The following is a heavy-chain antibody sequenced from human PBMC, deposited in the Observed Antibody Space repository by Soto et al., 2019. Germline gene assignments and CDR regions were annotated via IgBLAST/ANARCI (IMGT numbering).Heavy chain of an antibody. J-gene: IGHJ5*02. CDR2: ISSSSSTI. CDR3: ARERGYSGYDSGWFDT. D-gene: IGHD5-12*01. V-gene: IGHV3-48*01. Sequence: EVQLVESGGGLVQPGGSLRLSCAASGFTCSSYSMNWVRPAPGKGREWVSYISSSSSTIYYADSVKGRFTISRDNAKKALDLQMKSLRAEDTAVYSCARERGYSGYDSGWFDTLGQGTLVTVSS. CDR1: GFTCSSYS.